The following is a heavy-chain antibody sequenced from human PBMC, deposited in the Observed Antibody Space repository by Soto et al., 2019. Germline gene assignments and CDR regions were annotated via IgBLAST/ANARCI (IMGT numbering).Heavy chain of an antibody. CDR3: ASGYSYGYPYYYYYGMDV. V-gene: IGHV1-69*13. CDR1: GGTFSSYA. D-gene: IGHD5-18*01. J-gene: IGHJ6*02. Sequence: SVKVSCKASGGTFSSYAISWVRQAPGQGLELMGGIIPIFGTANYAQKFQGRVTITADESTSTAYMELSSLRSEDTAVYYCASGYSYGYPYYYYYGMDVWGQGTTVTVSS. CDR2: IIPIFGTA.